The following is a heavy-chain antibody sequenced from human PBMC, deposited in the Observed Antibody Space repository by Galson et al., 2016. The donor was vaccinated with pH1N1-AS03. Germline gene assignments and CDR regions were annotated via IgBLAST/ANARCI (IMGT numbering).Heavy chain of an antibody. J-gene: IGHJ4*02. Sequence: SLRLSCAASEFTFSIYHMSWVHQAPGKGLEWVSYINSRSDIILYADSVRGRFTISRDNARNSLYLQMHSLRDDDTAVYYCARDSGYGGTFDNWGQGALVTVSS. D-gene: IGHD5-12*01. CDR3: ARDSGYGGTFDN. V-gene: IGHV3-48*02. CDR2: INSRSDII. CDR1: EFTFSIYH.